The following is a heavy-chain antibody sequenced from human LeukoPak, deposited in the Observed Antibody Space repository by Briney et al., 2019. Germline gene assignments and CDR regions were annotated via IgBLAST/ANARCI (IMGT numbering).Heavy chain of an antibody. D-gene: IGHD6-19*01. J-gene: IGHJ4*02. V-gene: IGHV3-23*01. CDR1: GFTFSSYA. CDR2: ISGSGGST. CDR3: ATETVARTFDY. Sequence: PTGGSLRLSCAASGFTFSSYAMSWVRQAPVKGLEWVSGISGSGGSTYYADSVKGRFTISRDNSKNTLYLQMNSLRAEDTAVYYCATETVARTFDYWGQGTLVTVSS.